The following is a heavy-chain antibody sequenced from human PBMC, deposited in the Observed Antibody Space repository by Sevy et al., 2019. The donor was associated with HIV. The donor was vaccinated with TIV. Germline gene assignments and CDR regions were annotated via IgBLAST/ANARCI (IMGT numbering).Heavy chain of an antibody. D-gene: IGHD3-22*01. CDR1: GFSVSNSY. J-gene: IGHJ3*02. V-gene: IGHV3-53*01. CDR2: IYSGDST. CDR3: ARLSVYYYDSSGYYTTGHAFDI. Sequence: GGSLRLSCAASGFSVSNSYMSWVRQAPGKGLQWVSVIYSGDSTYYTDSVKGRFTISRDNSKNTLYLQMNSLRAEDTAVYYCARLSVYYYDSSGYYTTGHAFDIWGQGTMVTFSS.